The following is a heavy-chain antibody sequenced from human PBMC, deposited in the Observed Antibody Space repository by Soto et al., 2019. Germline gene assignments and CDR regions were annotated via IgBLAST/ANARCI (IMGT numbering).Heavy chain of an antibody. CDR1: GYTFTSYG. D-gene: IGHD3-22*01. CDR3: ARVKYTIINYDSSGPNDY. J-gene: IGHJ4*02. V-gene: IGHV1-18*01. CDR2: ISAYNGNT. Sequence: ASVKVSCKASGYTFTSYGISWVRQAPGQGLEWMGWISAYNGNTNYAQKLQGRVTMTTDTSTSTAYMELRSLRSDDTAVYYCARVKYTIINYDSSGPNDYWGQGTLVTVSS.